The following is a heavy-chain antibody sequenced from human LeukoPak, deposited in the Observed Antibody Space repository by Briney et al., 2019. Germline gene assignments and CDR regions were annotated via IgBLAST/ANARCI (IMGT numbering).Heavy chain of an antibody. CDR2: ISHSGLGT. V-gene: IGHV3-23*01. CDR1: VFSFSNYA. CDR3: AKGTDILTGPPFDY. J-gene: IGHJ4*02. Sequence: GGSLTLSCAASVFSFSNYAVSCVRQATGEGVEYVSDISHSGLGTYYADSVEGRFTISRDNSKNTLYLQMNSLRAEDTAVYYCAKGTDILTGPPFDYWGRGTLVTVSS. D-gene: IGHD3-9*01.